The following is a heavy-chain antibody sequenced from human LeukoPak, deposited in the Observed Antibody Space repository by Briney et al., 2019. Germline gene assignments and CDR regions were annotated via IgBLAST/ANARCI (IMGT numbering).Heavy chain of an antibody. V-gene: IGHV3-30*02. CDR1: GFTFSTYW. CDR3: AKDASSGFTRYFDY. CDR2: IHYDGSNK. D-gene: IGHD6-19*01. Sequence: GGSLRLSCAVSGFTFSTYWMSWVRQAPGKGLEWVAFIHYDGSNKYYADSVKGRFTISRDNSKNTLYLQMNSLRAEDTAVYYCAKDASSGFTRYFDYWGQGTLVTVSS. J-gene: IGHJ4*02.